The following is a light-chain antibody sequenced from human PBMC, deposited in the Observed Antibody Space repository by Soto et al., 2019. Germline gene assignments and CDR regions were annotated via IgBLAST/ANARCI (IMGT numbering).Light chain of an antibody. CDR2: AAS. CDR1: RSFASSY. Sequence: EIVLTQSPVTLSLSPGERATLSCRASRSFASSYLGWYQQKPGQAPRLLIYAASTRATGIPDRFSGSGSATDFTLTIGRLEPEDSAVYYCQHYDSSPPYTFGQGTKLEIK. CDR3: QHYDSSPPYT. V-gene: IGKV3-20*01. J-gene: IGKJ2*01.